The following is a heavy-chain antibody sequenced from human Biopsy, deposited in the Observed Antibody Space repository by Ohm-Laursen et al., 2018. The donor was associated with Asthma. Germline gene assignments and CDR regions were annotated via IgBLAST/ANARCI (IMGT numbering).Heavy chain of an antibody. V-gene: IGHV7-4-1*02. CDR3: ATDPLWSSYYSGVGHYQYGMEV. CDR1: GYTFINYA. Sequence: ASVKVSCKASGYTFINYAIHWVRQAPGQGLEWMGWINTNTGNPTYAQGFTGRFVFSLDTSVNTAHLQINNLKAEDTAVYYCATDPLWSSYYSGVGHYQYGMEVWGQGTTVTVS. J-gene: IGHJ6*02. D-gene: IGHD3-3*01. CDR2: INTNTGNP.